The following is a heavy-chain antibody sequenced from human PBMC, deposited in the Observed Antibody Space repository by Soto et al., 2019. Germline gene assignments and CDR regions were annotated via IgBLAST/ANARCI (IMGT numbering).Heavy chain of an antibody. CDR1: GFSFSSYA. Sequence: EEQLLESEGSLGQPGGSLRLSCAASGFSFSSYAMTWVRQAPGRGLEWVSAISGSGSPTYYADSVKGRFTISRDNSKNTLYLQMNSLRADDTAVYYCARDMSGGTYNYYYGMDVWGQGTTVTVSS. V-gene: IGHV3-23*01. D-gene: IGHD1-26*01. CDR2: ISGSGSPT. CDR3: ARDMSGGTYNYYYGMDV. J-gene: IGHJ6*02.